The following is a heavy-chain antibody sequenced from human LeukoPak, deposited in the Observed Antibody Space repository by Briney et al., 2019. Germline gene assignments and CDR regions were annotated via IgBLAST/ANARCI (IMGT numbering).Heavy chain of an antibody. CDR1: GDSFTSYW. J-gene: IGHJ4*02. Sequence: PGESLKISCKGSGDSFTSYWIGWVRQMPGKGLEWMGISDPGDSDTRYSPRFQGHVTISAGKSLSTAYLQWSSLKASDTAMYYCARQYYDSSGYYYGFDYWGQGTLATVSS. V-gene: IGHV5-51*01. CDR2: SDPGDSDT. CDR3: ARQYYDSSGYYYGFDY. D-gene: IGHD3-22*01.